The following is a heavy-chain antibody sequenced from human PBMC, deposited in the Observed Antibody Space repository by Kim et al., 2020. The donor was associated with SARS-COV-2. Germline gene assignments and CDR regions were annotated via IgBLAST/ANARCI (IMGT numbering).Heavy chain of an antibody. J-gene: IGHJ4*02. CDR3: ARDRSPAAGLDY. V-gene: IGHV4-30-2*05. D-gene: IGHD6-13*01. Sequence: SDDPSLKGRVTISVDKSKNQSSLKLGSVTAADTAVYYCARDRSPAAGLDYWGQGTLVTVSS.